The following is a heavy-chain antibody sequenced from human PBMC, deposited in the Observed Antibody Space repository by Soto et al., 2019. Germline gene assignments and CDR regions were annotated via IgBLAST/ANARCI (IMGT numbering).Heavy chain of an antibody. CDR2: ISGSGSTT. CDR1: GLTFSGYG. Sequence: EVQLLESGGGLVQPGGSLRLSCAASGLTFSGYGMSWVRQAPGTGLEWVSPISGSGSTTYYADSVKGRFTISSVDSKNILFLQMDSLRAEDTAVYYCVTRSRGLQSSPPRLDSWGQGTLVTVSS. J-gene: IGHJ4*02. CDR3: VTRSRGLQSSPPRLDS. V-gene: IGHV3-23*01. D-gene: IGHD4-4*01.